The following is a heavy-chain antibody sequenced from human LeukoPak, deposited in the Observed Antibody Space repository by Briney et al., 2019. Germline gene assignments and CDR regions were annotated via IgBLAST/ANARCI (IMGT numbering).Heavy chain of an antibody. Sequence: GGSLRLSCAASGFTFNTYNMNWVRQAPGKGLEWVSSISSSSTYIHYADPVKGRFTISRDNAKNSLYLQMNSLRAEDTAVYYCARVGRSSGDAFDIWGQGTMVTVSS. CDR2: ISSSSTYI. V-gene: IGHV3-21*01. J-gene: IGHJ3*02. CDR3: ARVGRSSGDAFDI. CDR1: GFTFNTYN. D-gene: IGHD6-25*01.